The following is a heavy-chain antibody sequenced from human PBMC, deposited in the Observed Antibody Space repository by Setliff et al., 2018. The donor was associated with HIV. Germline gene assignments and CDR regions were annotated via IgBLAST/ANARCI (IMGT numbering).Heavy chain of an antibody. J-gene: IGHJ3*02. V-gene: IGHV1-69*10. CDR2: ITPVIGRP. Sequence: SVKVSCKASGTNLDSFVISWVRQASGQGLEWMGAITPVIGRPIYAQRFHGRVTITAEKSTNTVYMELTSLTSDDTAVYYCTRGRTSGDSEAFVIWGQGTMVTVSS. CDR3: TRGRTSGDSEAFVI. CDR1: GTNLDSFV. D-gene: IGHD1-26*01.